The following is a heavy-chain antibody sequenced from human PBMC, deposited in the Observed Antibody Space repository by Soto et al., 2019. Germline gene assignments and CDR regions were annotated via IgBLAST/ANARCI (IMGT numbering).Heavy chain of an antibody. V-gene: IGHV4-30-4*01. J-gene: IGHJ4*02. D-gene: IGHD3-10*01. CDR2: IYYSGST. CDR3: ARATTLAYYSGSGYSFAY. CDR1: GGSISSGDYY. Sequence: SETLSLTCTVSGGSISSGDYYWSWIRQPPGKGLEGIGYIYYSGSTYYNPSLKSRVTISLDTSKNQFSLKLSSVTAADTAVYSCARATTLAYYSGSGYSFAYWGQGPLVTVYS.